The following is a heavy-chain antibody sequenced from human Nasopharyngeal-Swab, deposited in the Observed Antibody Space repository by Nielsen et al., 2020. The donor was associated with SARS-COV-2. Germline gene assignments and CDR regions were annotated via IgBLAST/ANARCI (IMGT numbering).Heavy chain of an antibody. Sequence: SETLSLTCSVSGGSTSSYYWNWIRPSPGKGLEWIGYFFHSGGTNYNPSFKSRVTISIDPSNNQVSLKLSSVTAADTAVYYCARKASSSWYSGWFDPWGQGTLVTVSS. CDR3: ARKASSSWYSGWFDP. CDR2: FFHSGGT. J-gene: IGHJ5*02. D-gene: IGHD6-13*01. V-gene: IGHV4-59*13. CDR1: GGSTSSYY.